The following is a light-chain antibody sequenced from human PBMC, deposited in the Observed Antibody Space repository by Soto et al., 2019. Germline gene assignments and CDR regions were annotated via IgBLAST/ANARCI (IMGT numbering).Light chain of an antibody. CDR2: DVS. CDR1: SSDVGGYNY. CDR3: CSYAGSYVV. Sequence: QSARTQPRSVSGSPGQSVTISCTGTSSDVGGYNYVSWYQQHPGKAPKLMIYDVSKRPSGVPDRFSGSKSGNTASLTISGLQAEDEADYYCCSYAGSYVVFGGGTKVTVL. J-gene: IGLJ2*01. V-gene: IGLV2-11*01.